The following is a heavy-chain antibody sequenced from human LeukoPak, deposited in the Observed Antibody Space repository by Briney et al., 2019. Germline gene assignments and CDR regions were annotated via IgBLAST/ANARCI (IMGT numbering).Heavy chain of an antibody. CDR1: GFTFSSYG. Sequence: PGGSLRLSCAASGFTFSSYGMHWVRQAPGKGLEWVAVIWYDGSNKYYADSVKGRFTISRDNSKNTLYLQMNSLRAEDTAVYYCARDRIAVAGTYFHHWGQGTLVTVSS. D-gene: IGHD6-19*01. CDR2: IWYDGSNK. CDR3: ARDRIAVAGTYFHH. J-gene: IGHJ1*01. V-gene: IGHV3-33*01.